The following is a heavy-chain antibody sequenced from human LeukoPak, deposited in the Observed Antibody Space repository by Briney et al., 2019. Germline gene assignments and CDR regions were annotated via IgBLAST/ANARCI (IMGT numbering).Heavy chain of an antibody. CDR1: GFTFSSYA. CDR3: AVAAAGTHYFDY. CDR2: ISYDGSNK. J-gene: IGHJ4*02. Sequence: GGSLRLSCAASGFTFSSYAMHWVRQAPGKGLEWVAVISYDGSNKYYAGSVKGRFTISRDNSKNTLYLQMNSLRAEDTAVYYCAVAAAGTHYFDYWGQGTLVTVSS. D-gene: IGHD6-13*01. V-gene: IGHV3-30-3*01.